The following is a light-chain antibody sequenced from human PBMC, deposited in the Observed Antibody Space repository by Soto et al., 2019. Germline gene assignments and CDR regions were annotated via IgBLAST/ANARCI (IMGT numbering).Light chain of an antibody. CDR2: GAS. J-gene: IGKJ2*01. V-gene: IGKV3-15*01. Sequence: EIVMTQSPATLSVSPGESATLSCRASQSISSELAWYQQKPGQPPRLLIYGASTRATGVPARFTGSGSGSDFNLTISGLQSEDFAVYYCQQGHNWPLTFGQGTRLEI. CDR1: QSISSE. CDR3: QQGHNWPLT.